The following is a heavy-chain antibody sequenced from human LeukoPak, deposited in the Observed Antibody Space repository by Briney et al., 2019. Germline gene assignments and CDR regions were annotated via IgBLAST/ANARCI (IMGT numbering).Heavy chain of an antibody. Sequence: SVKVSCKASGGTFSNYAIHWVRQAPGQGLEWMGRIIPVFGTTNYAQRFQGRVTITADKSTSTAYMELSSLRSEDTAVYYCAKVGSKWYDFWGQGTLVTVSS. V-gene: IGHV1-69*06. CDR1: GGTFSNYA. CDR2: IIPVFGTT. CDR3: AKVGSKWYDF. J-gene: IGHJ5*01.